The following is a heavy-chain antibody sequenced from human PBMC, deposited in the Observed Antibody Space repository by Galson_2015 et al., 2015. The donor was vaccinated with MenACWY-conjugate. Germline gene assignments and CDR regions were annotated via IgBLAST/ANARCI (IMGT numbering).Heavy chain of an antibody. CDR1: GGSFSGDY. Sequence: LSLTCAVYGGSFSGDYWSWIRQPPGKGLEWIGEINHSGSTNYNPSLNRRVTISVDTSKNQFSLKLNSVTAADTAVYYCARVADMSGIVEAPPAMVWFDPWGQGTLVTVSS. CDR3: ARVADMSGIVEAPPAMVWFDP. V-gene: IGHV4-34*01. CDR2: INHSGST. J-gene: IGHJ5*02. D-gene: IGHD2-2*01.